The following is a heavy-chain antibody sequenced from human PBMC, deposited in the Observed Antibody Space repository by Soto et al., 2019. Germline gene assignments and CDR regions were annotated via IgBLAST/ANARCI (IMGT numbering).Heavy chain of an antibody. V-gene: IGHV1-69*13. CDR3: ARDPSYDSSGSGPY. D-gene: IGHD3-22*01. CDR2: IIPIFGTA. J-gene: IGHJ4*02. Sequence: ASVKVSCKASGGTFSSYTISWVRQALGQGLEWMGRIIPIFGTANYAQKFQGRVTITADESTSTAYMELSSLRSEDTAVYYCARDPSYDSSGSGPYWGQGTLVTVSS. CDR1: GGTFSSYT.